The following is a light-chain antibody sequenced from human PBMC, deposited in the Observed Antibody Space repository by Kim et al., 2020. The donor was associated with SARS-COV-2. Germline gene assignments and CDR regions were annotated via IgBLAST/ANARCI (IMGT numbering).Light chain of an antibody. V-gene: IGLV3-1*01. CDR3: QAWDSSTWA. J-gene: IGLJ3*02. Sequence: GSPGQTASITCSGDKLDNKYSYWYQHKPGQSPVLVIYEDGKRPSGIPERFSGSNSGNTATLTISGTQAMDEADYYCQAWDSSTWAFGGGTKLTVL. CDR2: EDG. CDR1: KLDNKY.